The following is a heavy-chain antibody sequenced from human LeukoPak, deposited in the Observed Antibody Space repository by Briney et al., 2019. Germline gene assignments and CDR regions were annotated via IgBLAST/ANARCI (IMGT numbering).Heavy chain of an antibody. D-gene: IGHD3-22*01. CDR1: GYTFTGYW. V-gene: IGHV1-46*01. CDR3: ARTTMIVSQFDY. Sequence: ASVKVSCKAFGYTFTGYWMHWVRQAPGQGPEWMGIINPSGGSTSYAQKFQGRVTMTRDMSTSTVYMELSSLRSEDTAVYYCARTTMIVSQFDYWGQGTLVTVSS. J-gene: IGHJ4*02. CDR2: INPSGGST.